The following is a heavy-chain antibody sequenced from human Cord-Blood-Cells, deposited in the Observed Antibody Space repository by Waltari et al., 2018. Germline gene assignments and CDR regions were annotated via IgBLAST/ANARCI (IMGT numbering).Heavy chain of an antibody. CDR2: IYSGGST. J-gene: IGHJ3*02. Sequence: EVQLVESGGGLIQPGGSLRLSCAASGFTVSSNYMSWVRPAPGKGVEWVSVIYSGGSTYCADSVKGRFTISRDNSKTTLYLQMNSLRAEDTAVYYCARDGPGYCSSTSCYAFDIWGQGTMVTVSS. D-gene: IGHD2-2*01. CDR3: ARDGPGYCSSTSCYAFDI. CDR1: GFTVSSNY. V-gene: IGHV3-53*01.